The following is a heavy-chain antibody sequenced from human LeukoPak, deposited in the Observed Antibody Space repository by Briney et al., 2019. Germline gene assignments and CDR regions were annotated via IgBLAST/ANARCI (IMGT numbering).Heavy chain of an antibody. D-gene: IGHD3-22*01. V-gene: IGHV1-46*01. CDR1: GYTFTSYY. CDR2: INPSGGST. Sequence: ASVKVSCKASGYTFTSYYMHWVRQAPGQGLEWMGIINPSGGSTSYAQKFQGRVTMTRDTSTSTVYMELSSLRCEDTAVYYCARGTYYYDSSGYYSTRYWGQGTLVTVSS. CDR3: ARGTYYYDSSGYYSTRY. J-gene: IGHJ4*02.